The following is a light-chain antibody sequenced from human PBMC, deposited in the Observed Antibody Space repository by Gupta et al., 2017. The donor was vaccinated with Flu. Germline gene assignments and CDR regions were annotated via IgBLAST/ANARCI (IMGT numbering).Light chain of an antibody. CDR2: EVS. J-gene: IGLJ1*01. Sequence: QSAPTQPAPVSGSPGQSITISCPGTSSDIGGYNNVSWYQHHPGKAPKLLIYEVSNRPSGFSNRFSGSKSGNTASLTISGLQAEDEADYYCTSYTSNSALYVFGTGTKVTVL. CDR3: TSYTSNSALYV. V-gene: IGLV2-14*01. CDR1: SSDIGGYNN.